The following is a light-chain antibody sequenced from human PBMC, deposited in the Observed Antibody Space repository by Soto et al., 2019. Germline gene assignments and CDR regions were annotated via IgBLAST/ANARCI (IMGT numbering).Light chain of an antibody. Sequence: QSVLTQPPSVSAAPGQRVTISCSGSRSNIGNNFVAWYRHRPGTAPKLLIYDNDKRPAGIPDRFSGSKSGTSATLGVTGLQTGDEGDYYCATWESGQSAHVIFGGGTKLTVL. CDR2: DND. CDR3: ATWESGQSAHVI. J-gene: IGLJ2*01. CDR1: RSNIGNNF. V-gene: IGLV1-51*01.